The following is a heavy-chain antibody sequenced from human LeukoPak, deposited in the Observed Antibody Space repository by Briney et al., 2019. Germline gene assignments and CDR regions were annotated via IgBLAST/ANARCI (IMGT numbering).Heavy chain of an antibody. V-gene: IGHV3-48*01. CDR2: IGIDSGNT. D-gene: IGHD5-24*01. Sequence: GGSLRLSCAASGFTFSDYSMNWVRQAPGKGLEWISYIGIDSGNTNYADSVKGRFTISGDKAKNSPYLQMSSMRVEASAVYYCARDYKYALDIRGQGELVTVSS. CDR3: ARDYKYALDI. CDR1: GFTFSDYS. J-gene: IGHJ4*02.